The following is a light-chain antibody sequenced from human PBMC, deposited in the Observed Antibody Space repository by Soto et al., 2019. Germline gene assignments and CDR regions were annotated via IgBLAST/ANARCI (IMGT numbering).Light chain of an antibody. CDR1: SGHTTYI. CDR2: FETSGSY. J-gene: IGLJ2*01. CDR3: ETWDINTHVV. V-gene: IGLV4-60*02. Sequence: QSVLTQSSSASASLGSSVKLTCTLSSGHTTYIIAWHQQQPGKAPRYLMKFETSGSYNKGSGVPDRFSGSSSGADRYLTISNLQFEDEADYYCETWDINTHVVFGGGTKLTVL.